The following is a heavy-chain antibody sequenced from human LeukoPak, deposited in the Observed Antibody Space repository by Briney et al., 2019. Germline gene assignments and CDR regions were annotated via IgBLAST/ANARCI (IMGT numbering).Heavy chain of an antibody. CDR1: GYTFTSYD. CDR2: MNPNSGNT. V-gene: IGHV1-8*01. Sequence: GASVKVSCKASGYTFTSYDINWVRQATGQGLEWMGWMNPNSGNTGYAQKFQGRVTMTRNTSISTAYMELSSLRSEDTAVYYCARYSTVVPEDYYYYYYMDVWGKGTTVTVSS. CDR3: ARYSTVVPEDYYYYYYMDV. J-gene: IGHJ6*03. D-gene: IGHD2-2*01.